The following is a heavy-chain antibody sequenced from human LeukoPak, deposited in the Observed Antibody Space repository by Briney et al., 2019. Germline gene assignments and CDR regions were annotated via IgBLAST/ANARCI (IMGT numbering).Heavy chain of an antibody. V-gene: IGHV4-39*07. Sequence: SETLSLTCTVSGGSISSSSYYWGWIRQPPGKGLEWIGSFYYSGGTYYNPSLKSRVTISVDTSKNQFSLKLRSVTAADTAVYYCATVAVIRGVTYFDYWGQGTLVTVSS. CDR2: FYYSGGT. CDR3: ATVAVIRGVTYFDY. CDR1: GGSISSSSYY. J-gene: IGHJ4*02. D-gene: IGHD3-10*01.